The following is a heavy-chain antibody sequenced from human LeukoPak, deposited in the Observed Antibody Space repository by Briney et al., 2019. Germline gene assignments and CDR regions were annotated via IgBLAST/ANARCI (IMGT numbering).Heavy chain of an antibody. CDR2: IRSKLYGAAT. J-gene: IGHJ4*02. D-gene: IGHD1-14*01. CDR3: VRGRVTPDY. Sequence: PGGSLRLSCTASGFTFGDYALSWVRQAPGKGLEWVAVIRSKLYGAATDYSASVISRFTISRDDSRSIAYLQMNSLKTEDTAVYYCVRGRVTPDYWGQGTLVTASS. V-gene: IGHV3-49*04. CDR1: GFTFGDYA.